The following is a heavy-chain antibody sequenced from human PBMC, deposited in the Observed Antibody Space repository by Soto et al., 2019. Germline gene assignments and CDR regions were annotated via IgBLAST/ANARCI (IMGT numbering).Heavy chain of an antibody. J-gene: IGHJ4*02. D-gene: IGHD3-22*01. CDR3: ARLGGFYQAFDS. CDR2: IYYSGST. Sequence: SETLSLTCTVSGGSISSGDYYWSWIRQPPGKGLEWIGYIYYSGSTNYNPSLKSRVAISVDRSKNQFSLKLTSVTAADTAVYYCARLGGFYQAFDSWGQGTLVTV. V-gene: IGHV4-30-4*01. CDR1: GGSISSGDYY.